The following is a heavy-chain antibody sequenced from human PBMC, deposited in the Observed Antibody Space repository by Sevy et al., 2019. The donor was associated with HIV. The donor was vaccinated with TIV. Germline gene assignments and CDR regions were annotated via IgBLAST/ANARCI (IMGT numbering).Heavy chain of an antibody. CDR3: ARDCSSSSCLWGMDV. D-gene: IGHD2-2*01. CDR1: GFTFSSYW. J-gene: IGHJ6*02. V-gene: IGHV3-7*03. CDR2: IKRNGTEK. Sequence: GGSLRLSCAASGFTFSSYWMSWVRQAPGKGLEWVAHIKRNGTEKYYVDSVKGRFTIPRENAKNSPYLQMNSLKAEDTAVYYCARDCSSSSCLWGMDVWGQGTTVTVSS.